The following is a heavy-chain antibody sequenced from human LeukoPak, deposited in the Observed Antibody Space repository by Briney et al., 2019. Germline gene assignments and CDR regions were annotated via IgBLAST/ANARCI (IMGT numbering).Heavy chain of an antibody. CDR3: ARSDGYGLVGI. CDR1: GASINSGSNY. CDR2: IYSSGST. Sequence: PSETLSLTCTVSGASINSGSNYWGWIRQPPGKTLEWIGSIYSSGSTYYNPSLKSRVIIMIDTPKNHFSLTLSSVTAADTAVYYCARSDGYGLVGIWGQGTMVTVSS. V-gene: IGHV4-39*07. J-gene: IGHJ3*02. D-gene: IGHD5-18*01.